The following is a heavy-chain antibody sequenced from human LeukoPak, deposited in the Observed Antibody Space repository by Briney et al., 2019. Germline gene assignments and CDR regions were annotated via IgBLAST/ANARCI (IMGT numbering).Heavy chain of an antibody. CDR2: IRQDGGEK. J-gene: IGHJ4*02. V-gene: IGHV3-7*01. D-gene: IGHD1-26*01. CDR3: ARDKIVGATHFDY. CDR1: GFTFSTYW. Sequence: GGSLRLSCVGSGFTFSTYWMSWVRQAPGKGLEWVANIRQDGGEKYYVDSVKGRFSISRDDARNSLYLQMNRLTAEDAAVYYCARDKIVGATHFDYWGQGTLVTVSA.